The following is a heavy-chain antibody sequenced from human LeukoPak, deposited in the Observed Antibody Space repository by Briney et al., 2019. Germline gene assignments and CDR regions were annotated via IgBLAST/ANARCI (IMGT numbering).Heavy chain of an antibody. CDR1: GFTFDDYT. J-gene: IGHJ4*02. CDR2: ISWNSGSI. V-gene: IGHV3-9*01. Sequence: GGSLRLSCAASGFTFDDYTMHWVRQAPGKGLEWVSGISWNSGSIGYADSVKGRFTISRDNAKNSLYLQMNSLRAEDTALYYCATEASIAAAGTIVYWGQGTLVTVSS. CDR3: ATEASIAAAGTIVY. D-gene: IGHD6-13*01.